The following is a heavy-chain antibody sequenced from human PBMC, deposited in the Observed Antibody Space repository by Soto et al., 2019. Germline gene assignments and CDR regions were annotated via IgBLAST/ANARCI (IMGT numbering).Heavy chain of an antibody. D-gene: IGHD3-3*01. V-gene: IGHV3-15*01. CDR3: STGTPLTIYGVVIDY. Sequence: GGSLRLSCAASGFTFSNAWMSWVRQAPGKGLEWVGRIKSKTGGGTTDYAAPVKGRFTISRDDSKNTLYLQMNSLKTEDTAVHYCSTGTPLTIYGVVIDYWGQGTLVTVSS. CDR1: GFTFSNAW. J-gene: IGHJ4*02. CDR2: IKSKTGGGTT.